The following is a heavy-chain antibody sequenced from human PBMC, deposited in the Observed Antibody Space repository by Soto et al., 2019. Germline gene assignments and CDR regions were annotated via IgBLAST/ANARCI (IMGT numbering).Heavy chain of an antibody. V-gene: IGHV3-9*01. J-gene: IGHJ6*02. D-gene: IGHD2-8*02. CDR1: GFSFDDYA. CDR3: AKSTGGTANGMGV. CDR2: ISWNSGTI. Sequence: GGSLRLSCAASGFSFDDYAMHWVRQAPGKGLEWVSGISWNSGTIGYADSVKGRFTISRDNAKNSLYLQMNSLRAEDTALYYCAKSTGGTANGMGVWGQGTTVTVSS.